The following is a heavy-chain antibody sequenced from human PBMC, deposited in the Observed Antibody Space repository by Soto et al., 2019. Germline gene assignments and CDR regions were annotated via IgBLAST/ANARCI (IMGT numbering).Heavy chain of an antibody. CDR1: GFTFSGSA. CDR2: IRSKANSYAT. D-gene: IGHD3-22*01. J-gene: IGHJ6*02. V-gene: IGHV3-73*02. Sequence: EVQLVESGGGLVQPGGSLKLSCAASGFTFSGSAMHWVRQASGKGLEWVGRIRSKANSYATAYAASVKGRFTISRDDSKNTAYLQMNSLKTEDTAVYYCTSSALIDYYYSYGMDVWCQGTTVTVSS. CDR3: TSSALIDYYYSYGMDV.